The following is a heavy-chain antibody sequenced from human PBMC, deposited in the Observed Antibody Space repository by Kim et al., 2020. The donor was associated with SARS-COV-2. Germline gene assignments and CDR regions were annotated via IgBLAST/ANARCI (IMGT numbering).Heavy chain of an antibody. V-gene: IGHV1-69*01. Sequence: QKFQGRVTITADESTSTAYMELSSLRSEDTAVYYCARGEDYGGNGDAFDIWGQGTMVTVSS. J-gene: IGHJ3*02. CDR3: ARGEDYGGNGDAFDI. D-gene: IGHD4-17*01.